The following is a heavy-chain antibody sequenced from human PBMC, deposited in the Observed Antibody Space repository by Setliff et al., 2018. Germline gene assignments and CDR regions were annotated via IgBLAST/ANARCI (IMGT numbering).Heavy chain of an antibody. V-gene: IGHV4-61*09. CDR3: ARGLHSGTYWGTRPLGLDY. J-gene: IGHJ4*02. CDR1: GGSISSGNYY. D-gene: IGHD1-26*01. CDR2: IQTSGTT. Sequence: SETLSLTCTVSGGSISSGNYYWSWIRQPAGKGLEWIGHIQTSGTTNYNPSLKSRVTISVDTSKNQFTLKLTSVTAADSAVYYCARGLHSGTYWGTRPLGLDYWGQGTQVTVSS.